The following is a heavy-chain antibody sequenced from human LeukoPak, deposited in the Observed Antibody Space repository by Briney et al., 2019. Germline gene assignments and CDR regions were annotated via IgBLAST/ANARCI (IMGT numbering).Heavy chain of an antibody. CDR3: ARETVAGTYYFDY. CDR2: INHSGST. Sequence: SETLSLTCAVYGGSFSGYYWSWIPQPPGKGLEWIGEINHSGSTNYNPSLKSRVTISVDTSKNQFSLKLSSVAAADTAVYYCARETVAGTYYFDYWGQGTLVTVSS. CDR1: GGSFSGYY. V-gene: IGHV4-34*01. J-gene: IGHJ4*02. D-gene: IGHD6-19*01.